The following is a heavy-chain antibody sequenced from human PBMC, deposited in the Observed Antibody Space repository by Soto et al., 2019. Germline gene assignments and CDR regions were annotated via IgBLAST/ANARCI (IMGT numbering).Heavy chain of an antibody. CDR1: GGSISSSSYY. CDR3: ARDNNYDSSGLIDY. D-gene: IGHD3-22*01. J-gene: IGHJ4*02. CDR2: IYYSGST. V-gene: IGHV4-39*07. Sequence: PSETLSLTCTVSGGSISSSSYYWGWIRQPPGKGLEWIGCIYYSGSTYYNPSLKSRVTISVDTSKNQFSLKLSSVTAADTAVYYCARDNNYDSSGLIDYWGQGTLVTVSS.